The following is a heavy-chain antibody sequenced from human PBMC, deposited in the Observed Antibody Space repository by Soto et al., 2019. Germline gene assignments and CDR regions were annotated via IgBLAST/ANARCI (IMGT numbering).Heavy chain of an antibody. J-gene: IGHJ4*02. V-gene: IGHV1-69*13. CDR3: AAPGRDGYKLDY. CDR1: GGTFSSYA. D-gene: IGHD5-12*01. CDR2: IIPIFGTA. Sequence: SVKVSCKASGGTFSSYAISWVRQAPGQGLEWMGGIIPIFGTANYAQKFQGRVTITADESTSIAYMELSSLRSEDTAVYYCAAPGRDGYKLDYWGQGTLVTVSS.